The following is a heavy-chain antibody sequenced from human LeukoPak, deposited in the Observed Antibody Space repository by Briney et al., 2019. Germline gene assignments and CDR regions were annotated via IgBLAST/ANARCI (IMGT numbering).Heavy chain of an antibody. D-gene: IGHD6-13*01. CDR2: INHSGST. Sequence: SETLSLTCAVYGGSFSGYYWSWIRQPPGKGLEWIGEINHSGSTNYNPSLKSRVTISVDTSKNQFSLRLSSVTAADTALYYCTAGPWYFDYWGQGTLVTVSS. CDR1: GGSFSGYY. J-gene: IGHJ4*02. CDR3: TAGPWYFDY. V-gene: IGHV4-34*01.